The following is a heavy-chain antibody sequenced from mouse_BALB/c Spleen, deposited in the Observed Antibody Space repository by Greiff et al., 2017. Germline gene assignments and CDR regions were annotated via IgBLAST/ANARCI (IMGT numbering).Heavy chain of an antibody. Sequence: EVQLQESGPSLVKPSQTLSLTCSVSGDSITSCYWNWIRKFPGNKLEYMGYISYSGSTYYNPSLKSRISITRDTSKNQYYLQLNSVTTEDTATYYCARMITGYFDDWGEGTTLTVSS. V-gene: IGHV3-8*02. CDR1: GDSITSCY. CDR3: ARMITGYFDD. CDR2: ISYSGST. J-gene: IGHJ2*01. D-gene: IGHD2-4*01.